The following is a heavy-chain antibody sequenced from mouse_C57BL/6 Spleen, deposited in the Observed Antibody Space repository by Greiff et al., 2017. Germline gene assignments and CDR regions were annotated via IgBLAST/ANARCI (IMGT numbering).Heavy chain of an antibody. Sequence: EVKLVESGGGLVQPGGSLKLSCAASGFTFSDYYMYWVRQTPEKRLEWVAYISNGGGSTYYPDTVKGRFTISRDNAKNTLYLQMSRLKSEDTAMYYCARGDDYDGYYAMDYWGQGTSVTVSS. CDR2: ISNGGGST. D-gene: IGHD2-4*01. CDR1: GFTFSDYY. CDR3: ARGDDYDGYYAMDY. V-gene: IGHV5-12*01. J-gene: IGHJ4*01.